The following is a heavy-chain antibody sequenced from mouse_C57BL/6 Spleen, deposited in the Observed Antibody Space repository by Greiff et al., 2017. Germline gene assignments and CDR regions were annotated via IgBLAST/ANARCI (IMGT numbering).Heavy chain of an antibody. Sequence: EVKLVESGGDLVKPGGSLKLSCAASGFTFSSYGMSWVRQTPDKRLEWVATISSGGSYTYYPDRVKGRFTISRDNAKNTLYLQMSSLKSEDTAMYYCERRAGSYDGRNYFDDWGKGTTLTVSS. J-gene: IGHJ2*01. CDR3: ERRAGSYDGRNYFDD. CDR2: ISSGGSYT. V-gene: IGHV5-6*02. D-gene: IGHD2-12*01. CDR1: GFTFSSYG.